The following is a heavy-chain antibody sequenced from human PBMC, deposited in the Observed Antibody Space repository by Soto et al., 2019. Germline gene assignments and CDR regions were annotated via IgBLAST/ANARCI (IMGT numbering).Heavy chain of an antibody. CDR1: GFTFSSYG. Sequence: QVQLVESGGGAVQPGRSLRLSCAASGFTFSSYGMHWVRQAPGKGLEWVAVISYDGSNKYYADSVKGRFTISRDNSKNTLYLQMNSLRAEDTAVYYCAKVGRIAAAGYYYYGMDVWGQGTTVTVSS. CDR3: AKVGRIAAAGYYYYGMDV. V-gene: IGHV3-30*18. D-gene: IGHD6-13*01. J-gene: IGHJ6*02. CDR2: ISYDGSNK.